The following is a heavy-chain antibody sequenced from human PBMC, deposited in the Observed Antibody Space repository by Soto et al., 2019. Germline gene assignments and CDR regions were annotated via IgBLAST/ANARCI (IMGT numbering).Heavy chain of an antibody. CDR1: GGSISISTYY. CDR3: ARGRLPRVAFDI. J-gene: IGHJ3*02. CDR2: ISHSGRT. Sequence: SETLSLTCTVSGGSISISTYYWSWIRQPPGKGLEWIGYISHSGRTNYSPSLKSRVTISVDTSKNQFSLKLSSVTAADTAVYYCARGRLPRVAFDIWGQGTMVTVSS. D-gene: IGHD2-15*01. V-gene: IGHV4-61*05.